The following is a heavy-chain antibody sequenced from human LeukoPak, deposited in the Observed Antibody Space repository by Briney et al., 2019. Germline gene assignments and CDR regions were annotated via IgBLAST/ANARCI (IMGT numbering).Heavy chain of an antibody. CDR3: GRRAFKYSNDSSGYWFDP. CDR1: GGTFSSYA. V-gene: IGHV1-69*05. Sequence: ASVKVSCKASGGTFSSYAISWVRQAPGQGLEWMGGIIPIFGTANYAQKFQGRVTITRDTSASTAYMELSSLRSEDTAVYYCGRRAFKYSNDSSGYWFDPWGQGALVTVSS. D-gene: IGHD3-22*01. CDR2: IIPIFGTA. J-gene: IGHJ5*02.